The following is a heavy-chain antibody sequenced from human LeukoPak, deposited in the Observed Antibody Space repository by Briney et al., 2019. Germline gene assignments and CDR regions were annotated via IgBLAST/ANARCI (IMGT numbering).Heavy chain of an antibody. V-gene: IGHV3-9*02. D-gene: IGHD3-10*01. CDR3: AKAGVRYYYGWWSYWYFDY. CDR1: GFTSDVYA. CDR2: ISWNSGSI. Sequence: GGSLRLSRAASGFTSDVYAMHCVRPAPGKGVEWVLGISWNSGSIGYADSVKGRFTISRDNAKNSLYLQMNSLRAEDMALYYCAKAGVRYYYGWWSYWYFDYWGQGTLVTVSS. J-gene: IGHJ4*02.